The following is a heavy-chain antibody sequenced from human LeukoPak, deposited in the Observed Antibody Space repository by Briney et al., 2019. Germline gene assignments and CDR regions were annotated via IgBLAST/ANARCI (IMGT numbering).Heavy chain of an antibody. D-gene: IGHD3-3*01. CDR3: ARLPDYDFWSGSNWFDP. V-gene: IGHV5-51*01. CDR2: IYPGDSDT. Sequence: GESLKISCKGSGYSFTSYWIGWVRQTPGKGLEWMGIIYPGDSDTRYSPSFQGQVTISADKSISTAYLQWSSLKASDTAMYYCARLPDYDFWSGSNWFDPWGQGTLVTVSS. CDR1: GYSFTSYW. J-gene: IGHJ5*02.